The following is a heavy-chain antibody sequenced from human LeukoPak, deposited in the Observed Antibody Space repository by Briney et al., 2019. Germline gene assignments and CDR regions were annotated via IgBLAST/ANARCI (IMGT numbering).Heavy chain of an antibody. CDR2: INYSGST. CDR1: GGSVSSTTYF. V-gene: IGHV4-39*01. Sequence: SETLSLTCTVSGGSVSSTTYFWSWIRQPPGKGLEWIASINYSGSTYYDPSLKSRVTISVDTSENQFSLKLSSVTAADTAVYYCARYVVYGSGKYYFDYWGQGTLVTVSS. D-gene: IGHD3-10*01. J-gene: IGHJ4*02. CDR3: ARYVVYGSGKYYFDY.